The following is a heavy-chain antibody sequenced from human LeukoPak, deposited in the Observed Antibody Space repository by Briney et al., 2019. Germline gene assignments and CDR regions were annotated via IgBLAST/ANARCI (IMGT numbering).Heavy chain of an antibody. CDR2: IIPIFGTA. D-gene: IGHD3-10*01. CDR1: GGTFSSYA. Sequence: SVKVSCKASGGTFSSYAISWVRQAPGQGLEWMGGIIPIFGTANYAQKFQGRVTITADKSTSTAYMELSSLRSEDTAVYYCARGVPLYTMVRGVHMDVWGKGTTVTVSS. V-gene: IGHV1-69*06. CDR3: ARGVPLYTMVRGVHMDV. J-gene: IGHJ6*03.